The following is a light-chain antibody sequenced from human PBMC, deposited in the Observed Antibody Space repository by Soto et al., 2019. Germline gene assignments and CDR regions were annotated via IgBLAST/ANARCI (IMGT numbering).Light chain of an antibody. V-gene: IGKV3-15*01. CDR3: QQYIRWPLT. CDR2: GAS. Sequence: ESVLTQSPGTLSLSPGERATLSCRASQSVSSNYLAWYQQKPGQAPSLLIYGASTRATGTPARFSGSGSGTEFTLTISSLQSEDYAVYFCQQYIRWPLTFGGGTKVDI. J-gene: IGKJ4*01. CDR1: QSVSSN.